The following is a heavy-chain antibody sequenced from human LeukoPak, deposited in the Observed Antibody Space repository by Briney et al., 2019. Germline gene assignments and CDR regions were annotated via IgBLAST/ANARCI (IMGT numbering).Heavy chain of an antibody. CDR3: AGYHTGDYVRYWFDP. V-gene: IGHV4-59*01. Sequence: PSETLSLTCAVYGGSFSGYYWSWIRQPPGKGLEWIGYIYYSGSANYNPSLKSRVTISVDTSKNQFSLKLSSVTAADTAVYYCAGYHTGDYVRYWFDPWGQGTLVTVSS. CDR2: IYYSGSA. D-gene: IGHD4-17*01. J-gene: IGHJ5*02. CDR1: GGSFSGYY.